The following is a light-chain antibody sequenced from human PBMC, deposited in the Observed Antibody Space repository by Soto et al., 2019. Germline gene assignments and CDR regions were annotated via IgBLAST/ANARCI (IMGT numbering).Light chain of an antibody. CDR1: QDINSY. Sequence: DVQMTQSPSSLSASVGDRVTITCRASQDINSYLAWYQQKPGNAPKSLIYAASSLQPGVPSRFSGSESGTDFTLAINTLQPEDSATNYGQHYNIYPLTFGGGTKVEIK. CDR2: AAS. V-gene: IGKV1D-16*01. CDR3: QHYNIYPLT. J-gene: IGKJ4*01.